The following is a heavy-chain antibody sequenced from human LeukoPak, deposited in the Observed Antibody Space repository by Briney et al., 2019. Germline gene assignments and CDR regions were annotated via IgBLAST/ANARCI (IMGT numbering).Heavy chain of an antibody. CDR3: AKRREQWLADFDY. D-gene: IGHD6-19*01. J-gene: IGHJ4*02. CDR2: ISYDGSSK. Sequence: GGPLRLSCAASGFTFSSYDMHWVRQSPGKGLEWVAVISYDGSSKYYADSVKGRFTISRDNSKNTLYLQMNSLRAEDTALYYCAKRREQWLADFDYWGQGTLVTVSS. V-gene: IGHV3-30*18. CDR1: GFTFSSYD.